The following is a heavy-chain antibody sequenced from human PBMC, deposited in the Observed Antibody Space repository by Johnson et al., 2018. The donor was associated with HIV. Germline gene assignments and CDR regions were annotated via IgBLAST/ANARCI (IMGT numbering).Heavy chain of an antibody. J-gene: IGHJ3*02. V-gene: IGHV3-66*01. CDR1: GFTVSSNY. CDR2: IYSGGST. CDR3: ARGSYYDI. Sequence: EQLVESGGGVVQPGRSLRLSCAASGFTVSSNYMSWVRQAPGKGLEWVSVIYSGGSTYYADSVKGRFTISRDNSKNTLYLQMNSLRAEDPAVYYCARGSYYDIWGQGTMVTVSS. D-gene: IGHD3-10*01.